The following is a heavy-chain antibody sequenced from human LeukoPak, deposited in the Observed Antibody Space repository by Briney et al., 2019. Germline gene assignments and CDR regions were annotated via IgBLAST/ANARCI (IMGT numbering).Heavy chain of an antibody. CDR1: GFTISSYA. CDR2: ISGSGGST. D-gene: IGHD6-13*01. CDR3: AKSPRVAAAGRRGDY. Sequence: GGSLRLSCAASGFTISSYAMNWDRQAPGKGLEWVSAISGSGGSTYYADSVKGRFTISRDNSKNTLYLQMNSLRAEDTAVYYCAKSPRVAAAGRRGDYWGQGTLVTVSS. V-gene: IGHV3-23*01. J-gene: IGHJ4*02.